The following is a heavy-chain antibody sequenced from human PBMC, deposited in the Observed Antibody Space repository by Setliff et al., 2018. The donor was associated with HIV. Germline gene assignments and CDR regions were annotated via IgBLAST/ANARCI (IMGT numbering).Heavy chain of an antibody. V-gene: IGHV3-49*04. Sequence: PGGSLRLSCTVSGFTFGDYAMSWVRQAPGKGLEWVGFIRSKAYGGTTEYAASLKGRFTISRDDSKSIAYLQMNSLKTEDTAVYYCSRVGLDYYDSSGYYVLDYWGQGTLVTVSS. CDR1: GFTFGDYA. CDR2: IRSKAYGGTT. J-gene: IGHJ4*02. D-gene: IGHD3-22*01. CDR3: SRVGLDYYDSSGYYVLDY.